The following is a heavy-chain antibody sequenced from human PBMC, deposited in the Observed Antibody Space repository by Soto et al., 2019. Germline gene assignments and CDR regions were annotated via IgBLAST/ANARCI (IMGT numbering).Heavy chain of an antibody. CDR1: GYTFTSYG. V-gene: IGHV1-18*01. D-gene: IGHD3-10*01. CDR3: ASGWFGEFVYYFDF. J-gene: IGHJ4*02. Sequence: QVQLVQSGAEVKKPGASVKVSCKASGYTFTSYGISWVRQAPGQGLEWMGWISAYNGNTNYAQKLQGRVTMTTDTXXATAYMELRSLGSDGTAVYYCASGWFGEFVYYFDFRGQGTMVTVSS. CDR2: ISAYNGNT.